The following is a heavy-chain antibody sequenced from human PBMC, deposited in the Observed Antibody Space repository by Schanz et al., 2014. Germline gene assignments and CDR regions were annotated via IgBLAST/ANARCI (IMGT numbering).Heavy chain of an antibody. CDR2: ISGSGGST. V-gene: IGHV3-23*01. CDR1: GFTFSSYA. Sequence: EVQLLESGGGLVQPGGSLRLSCAAYGFTFSSYAMSWVRQAPGKGLEWVSAISGSGGSTYYADSVKGRFTISRDNSKNTLYLQMNSLRAEDTAVYYCAKGRFGELSAFDIWGQGTMVTVSS. CDR3: AKGRFGELSAFDI. J-gene: IGHJ3*02. D-gene: IGHD3-10*01.